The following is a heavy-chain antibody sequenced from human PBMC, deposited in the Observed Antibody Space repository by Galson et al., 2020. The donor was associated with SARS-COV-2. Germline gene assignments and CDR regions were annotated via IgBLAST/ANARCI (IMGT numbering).Heavy chain of an antibody. V-gene: IGHV4-61*08. CDR3: ARVQLRSFDWSVDS. CDR1: GDSVNSADYY. Sequence: SETLSLPCSVSGDSVNSADYYWRWIRQPPGRGLERTGYIHYRGSAKYSPSLKSRVSISLDTANNQFSLRLSSVIAADTAVYYCARVQLRSFDWSVDSWGQGTLVTVSS. J-gene: IGHJ4*02. CDR2: IHYRGSA. D-gene: IGHD3-9*01.